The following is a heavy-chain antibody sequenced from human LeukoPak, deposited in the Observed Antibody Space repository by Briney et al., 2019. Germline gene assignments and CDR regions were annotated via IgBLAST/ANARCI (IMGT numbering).Heavy chain of an antibody. Sequence: SETPSLTCTVSSGSISSYYWTWFRQPPGKGLEWIGYIYYSGSTSYNPSLKSRVTISVDTSKNQFSLKLSSVTAADTAVYYCARDLVLGSSSDDAFDIWGQGTMVTVSS. D-gene: IGHD6-6*01. J-gene: IGHJ3*02. CDR1: SGSISSYY. CDR3: ARDLVLGSSSDDAFDI. CDR2: IYYSGST. V-gene: IGHV4-59*01.